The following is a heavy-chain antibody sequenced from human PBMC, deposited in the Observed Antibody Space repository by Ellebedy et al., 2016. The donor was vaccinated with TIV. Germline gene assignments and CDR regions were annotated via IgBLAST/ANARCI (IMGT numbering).Heavy chain of an antibody. CDR2: MHYTGRT. J-gene: IGHJ4*02. Sequence: MPSETLSLTCSVSGAVINGNFWSWIRLPPGQGLEWIGYMHYTGRTSYNPSLKSRVTISVDTSKNQFSLDLTSVTAADTAVYDCARQHCNGGSCFNQDWGLGTLVTVSA. CDR1: GAVINGNF. D-gene: IGHD2-15*01. CDR3: ARQHCNGGSCFNQD. V-gene: IGHV4-59*08.